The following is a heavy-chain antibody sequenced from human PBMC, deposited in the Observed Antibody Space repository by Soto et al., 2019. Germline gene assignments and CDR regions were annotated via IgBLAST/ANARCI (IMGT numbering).Heavy chain of an antibody. CDR3: APTWGDSSGYPLFDY. V-gene: IGHV3-48*03. Sequence: QRLSCAASGFTFSSYEMNWVRQAPGKGLEWVSYISSSGSTIYYADSVKGRFTISRDNAKNSLYLQMNSLRAEDTAVYYCAPTWGDSSGYPLFDYWGQGTLVTVSS. CDR2: ISSSGSTI. D-gene: IGHD3-22*01. J-gene: IGHJ4*02. CDR1: GFTFSSYE.